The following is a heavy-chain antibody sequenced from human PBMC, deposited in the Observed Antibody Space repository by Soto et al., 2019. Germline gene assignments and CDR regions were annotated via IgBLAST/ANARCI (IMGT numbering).Heavy chain of an antibody. D-gene: IGHD1-1*01. V-gene: IGHV3-21*02. Sequence: EVQLVESGGGLVRPGGSLRLSCAVSGFTFDGYSMNWVRQAPGRGLEWVSSVSRTSDYIYYRDSVKGRFTFSRDNARNSLYLQMNSLRVEDTALYYCARDVSLSTHYAFDVWGQGTMVTVSS. CDR3: ARDVSLSTHYAFDV. J-gene: IGHJ3*01. CDR1: GFTFDGYS. CDR2: VSRTSDYI.